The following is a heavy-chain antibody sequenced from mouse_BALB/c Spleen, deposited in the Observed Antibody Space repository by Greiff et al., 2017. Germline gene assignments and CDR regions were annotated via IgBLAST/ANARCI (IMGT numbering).Heavy chain of an antibody. V-gene: IGHV1S81*02. Sequence: QVQLKQPGAELVKPGASVKLSCKASGYTFTSYWMHWVKQRPGQGLEWIGEINPSNGRTNYNEKFKSKATLTVDKSSSTAYMQLSSLTSEDSAVYYCARERYGNYAMDYWGQGTSVTVSS. CDR2: INPSNGRT. D-gene: IGHD2-10*02. J-gene: IGHJ4*01. CDR1: GYTFTSYW. CDR3: ARERYGNYAMDY.